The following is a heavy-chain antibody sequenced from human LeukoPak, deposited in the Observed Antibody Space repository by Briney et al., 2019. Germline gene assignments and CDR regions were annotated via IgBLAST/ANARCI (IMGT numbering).Heavy chain of an antibody. Sequence: SETLSLTCTVSGGSISSSSYYWGWIRQPPGKGLEWIGSIYYSGSTYYNPSLKSRVTISVDTSKNQFSLKLSSVTAADTAVYYCATDYGRYFDYRGQGTLVTVSS. J-gene: IGHJ4*02. V-gene: IGHV4-39*01. CDR2: IYYSGST. D-gene: IGHD4-17*01. CDR1: GGSISSSSYY. CDR3: ATDYGRYFDY.